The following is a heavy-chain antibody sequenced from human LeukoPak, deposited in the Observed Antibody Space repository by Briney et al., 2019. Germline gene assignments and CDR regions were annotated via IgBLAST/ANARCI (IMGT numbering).Heavy chain of an antibody. D-gene: IGHD1-1*01. J-gene: IGHJ4*02. V-gene: IGHV3-7*01. CDR3: AIWTSGNY. Sequence: GGSLRLSCADSQSTFNGSWMNWVRQAPGKGLEWAANMDPTGSQKRYVDSVRGRFTISKDNPGASLYLDMHSLRAEDTAIYYCAIWTSGNYWGQGTLVTVSS. CDR2: MDPTGSQK. CDR1: QSTFNGSW.